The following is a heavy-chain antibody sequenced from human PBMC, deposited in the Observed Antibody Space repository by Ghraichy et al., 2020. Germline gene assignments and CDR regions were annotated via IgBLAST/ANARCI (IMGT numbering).Heavy chain of an antibody. CDR2: INSDGSST. D-gene: IGHD7-27*01. J-gene: IGHJ3*02. V-gene: IGHV3-74*01. CDR1: GFTFSSYW. Sequence: LSLTCAASGFTFSSYWMHWVRQAPGKGLVWVSRINSDGSSTSYADSVKGRFTISRDNAKNTLYLQMNSLRAEDTAVYYCAREGEMGISIVDAFDIWGQGTMVTVSS. CDR3: AREGEMGISIVDAFDI.